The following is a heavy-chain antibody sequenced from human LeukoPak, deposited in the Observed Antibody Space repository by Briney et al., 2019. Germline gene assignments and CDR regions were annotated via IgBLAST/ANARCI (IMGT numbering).Heavy chain of an antibody. J-gene: IGHJ3*02. D-gene: IGHD3-10*01. V-gene: IGHV1-2*02. CDR1: GYTFTGYY. Sequence: GASVKVSCKASGYTFTGYYMHWVRQAPGQGLEWMGWINPSSGGTNYAQKFQGRVTMTRDTSISTAYMELSRLRSDDTAVYYCARETMVQGVISSGAFDIWGQGTMVTVSS. CDR2: INPSSGGT. CDR3: ARETMVQGVISSGAFDI.